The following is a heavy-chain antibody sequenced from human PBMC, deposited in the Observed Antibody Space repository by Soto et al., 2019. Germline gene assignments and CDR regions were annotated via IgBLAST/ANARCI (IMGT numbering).Heavy chain of an antibody. V-gene: IGHV1-58*01. J-gene: IGHJ6*02. Sequence: ASVKVSCKASGFTFTSSAVQWVRQARGQRLEWIGWIVVGSGNTNYAQKFQERVTITRDMSTSTAYMELSSLRSEDTAVYYCAARPRYTAYSLSYYYGMDVWGQGTTVTVSS. CDR1: GFTFTSSA. CDR2: IVVGSGNT. D-gene: IGHD3-9*01. CDR3: AARPRYTAYSLSYYYGMDV.